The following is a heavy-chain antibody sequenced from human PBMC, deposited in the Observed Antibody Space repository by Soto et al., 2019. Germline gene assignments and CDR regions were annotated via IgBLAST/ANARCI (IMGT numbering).Heavy chain of an antibody. Sequence: GESLKISCNGSGYSFAGFWITWVRQKPGKGLEWMGRIDPSDSQTYYSPSFRGHVTISVTKSITTVFLQWSSLRASDTAMYYCARQIYDSDTGPNFQYYFDSWGQGTPVTVSS. J-gene: IGHJ4*02. CDR1: GYSFAGFW. D-gene: IGHD3-22*01. V-gene: IGHV5-10-1*01. CDR3: ARQIYDSDTGPNFQYYFDS. CDR2: IDPSDSQT.